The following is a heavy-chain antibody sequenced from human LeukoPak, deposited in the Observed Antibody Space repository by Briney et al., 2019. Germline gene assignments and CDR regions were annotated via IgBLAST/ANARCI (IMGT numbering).Heavy chain of an antibody. J-gene: IGHJ3*02. CDR2: INPSGGST. CDR1: GYTFTSYY. CDR3: AKEFRGSYSKTTYAFDI. Sequence: ASVKVSCKASGYTFTSYYMHWVRQAPGQGLEWMGIINPSGGSTSYAQKFQGRVTMTRDTSTSTVYMELSSLRSEDTAVYYCAKEFRGSYSKTTYAFDIWGQGTMVTVSS. V-gene: IGHV1-46*01. D-gene: IGHD1-26*01.